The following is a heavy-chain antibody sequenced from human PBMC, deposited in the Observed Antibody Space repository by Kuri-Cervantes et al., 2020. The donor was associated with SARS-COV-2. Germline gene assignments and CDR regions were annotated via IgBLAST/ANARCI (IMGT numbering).Heavy chain of an antibody. CDR1: GYTFTSYG. CDR2: ISAYNGNT. J-gene: IGHJ6*02. V-gene: IGHV1-18*01. D-gene: IGHD2-2*01. Sequence: ASVKVSCKASGYTFTSYGISWVRQAPGQGLEWMGWISAYNGNTNYAQKLQGRVTMTTDTSTSTACMELRSLRSDDTAVYYCARGMRCSSTSCYLNYYYYGMDVWGQGTTVTVSS. CDR3: ARGMRCSSTSCYLNYYYYGMDV.